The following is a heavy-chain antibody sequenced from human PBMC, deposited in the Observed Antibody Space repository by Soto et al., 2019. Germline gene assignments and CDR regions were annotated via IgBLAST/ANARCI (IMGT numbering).Heavy chain of an antibody. CDR1: GFTFSSYS. D-gene: IGHD4-17*01. Sequence: EVQLVESGGGLVKPGGSLRLSCAASGFTFSSYSMNWVRQAPGKGLEWVSSISSSSSYIYYAYSGKGRVTISRDNAKDSLYLQMNSLRAEDTALYYCYGDPYYFDYWGQGTLVTVSS. CDR3: YGDPYYFDY. J-gene: IGHJ4*02. CDR2: ISSSSSYI. V-gene: IGHV3-21*01.